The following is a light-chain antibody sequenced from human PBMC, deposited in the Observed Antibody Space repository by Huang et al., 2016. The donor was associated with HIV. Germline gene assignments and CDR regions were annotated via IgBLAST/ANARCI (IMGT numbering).Light chain of an antibody. J-gene: IGKJ3*01. CDR1: QSLSRN. CDR2: AAS. CDR3: QQYNNYYS. V-gene: IGKV3-15*01. Sequence: EIVMTQSPATLSVSPGERATLSCRASQSLSRNLAWYQQKPCQGPRLLIYAASTRATGIPDRFSGSGYGTEFTLTISSLQSEDFAIYYCQQYNNYYSFGPGTKVDIK.